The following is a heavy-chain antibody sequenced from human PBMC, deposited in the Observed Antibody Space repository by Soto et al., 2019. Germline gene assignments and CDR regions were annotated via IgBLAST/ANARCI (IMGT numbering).Heavy chain of an antibody. CDR1: GGSLSSGGYY. CDR2: IYYSGST. CDR3: ARSSTSTNYFDY. D-gene: IGHD2-2*01. Sequence: QVQLQESGPGLVKPSQTLSLTCPVSGGSLSSGGYYWSWIRQHPGKGLEWIGYIYYSGSTYYNPSLKSRVTISVQTSKNQSTLKLSAATAADTAVYYCARSSTSTNYFDYWGQGTLVTVSS. J-gene: IGHJ4*02. V-gene: IGHV4-31*03.